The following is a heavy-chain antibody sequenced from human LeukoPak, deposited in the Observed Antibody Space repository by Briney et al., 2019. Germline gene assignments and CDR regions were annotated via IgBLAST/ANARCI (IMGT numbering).Heavy chain of an antibody. CDR3: ARFAPNSSGWY. V-gene: IGHV3-7*03. Sequence: PGGSLRLSCVGSGLSFSSTWMSWVRQAPGKGLEWVANINEDGSEKYHVDSVKGRFTISRDNAKKSLFLQMNSLSAEDAAVYYCARFAPNSSGWYWGQGTLVTVSS. D-gene: IGHD6-19*01. CDR1: GLSFSSTW. CDR2: INEDGSEK. J-gene: IGHJ4*02.